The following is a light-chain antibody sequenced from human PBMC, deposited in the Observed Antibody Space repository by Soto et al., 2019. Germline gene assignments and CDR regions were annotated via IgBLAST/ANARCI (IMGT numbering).Light chain of an antibody. J-gene: IGLJ1*01. V-gene: IGLV2-14*03. CDR2: DVS. CDR3: SSYTTNNIRQIV. Sequence: QSALTQPASVSGSPGQSITISCTGTSSDVGGYNYVSWYQHHPGKAPKLMIYDVSNRPSGVSNRFSGSKSGNTASLTISGLQPEDEADYYCSSYTTNNIRQIVFGTVTEVTVL. CDR1: SSDVGGYNY.